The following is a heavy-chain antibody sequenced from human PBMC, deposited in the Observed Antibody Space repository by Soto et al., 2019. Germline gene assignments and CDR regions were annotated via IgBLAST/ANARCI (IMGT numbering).Heavy chain of an antibody. V-gene: IGHV3-15*01. CDR1: GFTFSNAW. D-gene: IGHD3-22*01. CDR3: TTVNPYISNSSGHCD. J-gene: IGHJ4*02. CDR2: IKTRADGGTA. Sequence: EVQLVESGGGLVQPGGSLRLSCAASGFTFSNAWMNWVRQAPGKGLEWIGRIKTRADGGTADHATPVKCRVTISRDDSNNTLYLQMNRLKTEDTAVYYCTTVNPYISNSSGHCDWGQVPLVTVSS.